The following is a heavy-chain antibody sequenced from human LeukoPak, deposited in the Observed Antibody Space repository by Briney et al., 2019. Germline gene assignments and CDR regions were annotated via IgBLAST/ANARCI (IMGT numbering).Heavy chain of an antibody. J-gene: IGHJ4*02. CDR3: AKEMATISFDY. D-gene: IGHD5-24*01. CDR1: GFTFSSYA. Sequence: GGSLRLSCAASGFTFSSYAMHWVRQAPGKGLEWAAVISYDGSNKYYADSVKGRFTISRDNSKNTLYLQMNSLRAEDTAVYYCAKEMATISFDYWGQGTLVTVSS. V-gene: IGHV3-30-3*02. CDR2: ISYDGSNK.